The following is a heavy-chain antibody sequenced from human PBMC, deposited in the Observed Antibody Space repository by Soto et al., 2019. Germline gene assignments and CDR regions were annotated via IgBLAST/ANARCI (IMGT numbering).Heavy chain of an antibody. CDR3: AEGGWLQPDHYYYGMDV. Sequence: SVKVSCKASGFTFTSSAVQWVRQARGQRLEWIGWIVVGSGNTNYAQKFQERVTITRDMSTSTAYMELSSLRSEDTAVYYCAEGGWLQPDHYYYGMDVWGQGTTVTVSS. V-gene: IGHV1-58*01. CDR2: IVVGSGNT. CDR1: GFTFTSSA. J-gene: IGHJ6*02. D-gene: IGHD5-12*01.